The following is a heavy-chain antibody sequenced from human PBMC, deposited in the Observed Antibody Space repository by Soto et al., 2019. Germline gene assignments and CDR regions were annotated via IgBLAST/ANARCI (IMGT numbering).Heavy chain of an antibody. V-gene: IGHV4-59*08. CDR3: TRDDGYDISGYIVDY. Sequence: PSETLSLTCTVSGRSMISYYWSWIRQPPGRGLEWIGFIYYAGSTKYNPSLNSRVTISVDTSKNQFSLTVTSVTAADTAVYYCTRDDGYDISGYIVDYWGQGTLVTVSS. D-gene: IGHD3-22*01. CDR1: GRSMISYY. J-gene: IGHJ4*02. CDR2: IYYAGST.